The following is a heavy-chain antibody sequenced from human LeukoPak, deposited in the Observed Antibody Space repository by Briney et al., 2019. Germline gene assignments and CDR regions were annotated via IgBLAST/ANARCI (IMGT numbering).Heavy chain of an antibody. D-gene: IGHD3-10*01. CDR1: GFTFDDYA. Sequence: GGSLRLSCAASGFTFDDYAMHWVRQAPGKGLEWVSGISWNSGSIGYADSVKGRFTISRDNAKNSLYLQMNSLRAEDPALYYCASSGSYYRNFDYWGQGTLVTVSS. V-gene: IGHV3-9*01. CDR3: ASSGSYYRNFDY. CDR2: ISWNSGSI. J-gene: IGHJ4*02.